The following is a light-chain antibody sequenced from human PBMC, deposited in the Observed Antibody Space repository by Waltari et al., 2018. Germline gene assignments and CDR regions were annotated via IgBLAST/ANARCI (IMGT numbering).Light chain of an antibody. Sequence: QSALTQPASVSGSPGQSITISCTGTSSDVGGYNHVSWYQQHPAKAPKLMIYDVSSRPSGVSNRFFGSKSGNTASLTISGLQAEDAAVYFCSSYSTSLTPYVFGPGTKVTVL. CDR2: DVS. CDR1: SSDVGGYNH. J-gene: IGLJ1*01. V-gene: IGLV2-14*03. CDR3: SSYSTSLTPYV.